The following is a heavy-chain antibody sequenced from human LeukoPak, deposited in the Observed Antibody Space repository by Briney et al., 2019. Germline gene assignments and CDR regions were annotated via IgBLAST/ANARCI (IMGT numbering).Heavy chain of an antibody. D-gene: IGHD4-17*01. CDR2: ISYDGSNK. CDR1: GFTFSSYG. V-gene: IGHV3-30*18. Sequence: GRPLRLSCAASGFTFSSYGMHWVRQAPGKGLEWVAVISYDGSNKYYADSVKGRFTISRDNSKNTLYLQMNSLRAEDTAVYYCAKGKHDYGDYDDYFDYWGQGTLVTVSS. CDR3: AKGKHDYGDYDDYFDY. J-gene: IGHJ4*02.